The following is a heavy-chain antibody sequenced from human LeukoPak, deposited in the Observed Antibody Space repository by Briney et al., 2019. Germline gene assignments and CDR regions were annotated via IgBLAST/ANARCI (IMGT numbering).Heavy chain of an antibody. CDR3: ARDSSGSHFDY. J-gene: IGHJ4*02. CDR2: ISTYNGNT. CDR1: GYTFTSYG. Sequence: ASVKVSCKASGYTFTSYGISWVRQAPGQGLEWMGWISTYNGNTNYAQKFQGRVTMTRDTSISTAYMELSRLRSDDTAVYYCARDSSGSHFDYWGQGTLVTVSS. V-gene: IGHV1-18*01. D-gene: IGHD3-22*01.